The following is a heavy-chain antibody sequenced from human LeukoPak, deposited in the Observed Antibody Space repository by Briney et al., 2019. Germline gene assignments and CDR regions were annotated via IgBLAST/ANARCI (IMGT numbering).Heavy chain of an antibody. V-gene: IGHV4-39*07. CDR3: ASHNYYYYYMDV. Sequence: SETLSLTCTVSGGSISSSNYYWGWIRQPPGKGLEWIGSIFYSGPTYYDPSLKRRVTMSIDASKNQFSLKLSSVTAADTAVYYCASHNYYYYYMDVWGKGTTVTVSS. CDR2: IFYSGPT. CDR1: GGSISSSNYY. J-gene: IGHJ6*03.